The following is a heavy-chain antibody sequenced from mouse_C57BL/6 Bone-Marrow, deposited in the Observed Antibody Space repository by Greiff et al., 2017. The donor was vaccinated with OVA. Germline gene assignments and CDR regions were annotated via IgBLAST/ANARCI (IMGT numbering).Heavy chain of an antibody. J-gene: IGHJ3*01. CDR3: ARWDYDGFAY. CDR1: GYTFTDYY. V-gene: IGHV1-26*01. D-gene: IGHD2-4*01. Sequence: VQLQQSGPELVKPGASVKISCKASGYTFTDYYMNWVKQSHGKSLEWIGDINPNNGGTSYNQKLKGKATLTVDKSSSTAYMELRSLTSEDSAVYYCARWDYDGFAYWGQGTLVTVSA. CDR2: INPNNGGT.